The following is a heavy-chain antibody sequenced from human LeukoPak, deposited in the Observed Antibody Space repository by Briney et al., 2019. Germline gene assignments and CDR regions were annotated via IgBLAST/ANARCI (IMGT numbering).Heavy chain of an antibody. Sequence: GGSLRLSCAASGFTFSDYYMSWIRQAPGKGLEWVSCISSSGSTIYYADSVKGRFTISRDNAKNSLYLQMNSLRAEDTAVYYCAREGGYYYDSSGAPDYWGQGTLVTVSS. V-gene: IGHV3-11*04. CDR1: GFTFSDYY. CDR3: AREGGYYYDSSGAPDY. CDR2: ISSSGSTI. D-gene: IGHD3-22*01. J-gene: IGHJ4*02.